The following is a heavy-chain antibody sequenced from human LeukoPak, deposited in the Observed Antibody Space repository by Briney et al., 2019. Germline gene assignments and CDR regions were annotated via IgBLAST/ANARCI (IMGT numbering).Heavy chain of an antibody. V-gene: IGHV4-4*02. CDR1: GGSISSSNW. J-gene: IGHJ5*02. Sequence: SSETLSLTCAVSGGSISSSNWWSWVRQPPGKGLEWIGEVYHSGSTNYNPSLKSRVTISVDKSKNQFSLKLSSVTAADTAVYYCAREPLYYYDSSGHYKSFDPWGQGTLVTVSS. CDR2: VYHSGST. D-gene: IGHD3-22*01. CDR3: AREPLYYYDSSGHYKSFDP.